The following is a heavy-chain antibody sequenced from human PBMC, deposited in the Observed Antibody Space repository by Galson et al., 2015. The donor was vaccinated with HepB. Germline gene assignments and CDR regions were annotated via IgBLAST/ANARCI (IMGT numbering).Heavy chain of an antibody. D-gene: IGHD1-14*01. V-gene: IGHV4-34*01. J-gene: IGHJ6*03. CDR1: GGSFSGYY. CDR3: ARGRRPYYYMDV. CDR2: INHSGST. Sequence: ATLSLTCAVYGGSFSGYYWRWLRKPPGKGLEWIGEINHSGSTNYNPSLKSRVTISVDTSKNQFTLKLSSVTAADTAVDYWARGRRPYYYMDVGGKGTTVTVSS.